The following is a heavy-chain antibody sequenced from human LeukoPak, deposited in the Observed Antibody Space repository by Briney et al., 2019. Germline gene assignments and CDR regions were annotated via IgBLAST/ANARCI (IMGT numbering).Heavy chain of an antibody. CDR1: GYTFTSYG. Sequence: VASVKVSCKASGYTFTSYGISWVRQAPGQGLEWMGWISAYNGNTNYAQKLQGRVTMTTDTSTSTAYMELRSLRSDDTAVYYCARDWGIAAAGIFVQRSAAANFDYWGQGTLVTVSS. J-gene: IGHJ4*02. D-gene: IGHD6-13*01. CDR2: ISAYNGNT. CDR3: ARDWGIAAAGIFVQRSAAANFDY. V-gene: IGHV1-18*01.